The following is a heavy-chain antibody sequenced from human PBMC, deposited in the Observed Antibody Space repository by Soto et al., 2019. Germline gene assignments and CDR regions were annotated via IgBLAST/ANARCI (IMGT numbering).Heavy chain of an antibody. CDR2: ISSTSRTI. CDR1: GFTFSDYS. Sequence: GGSLRLSCAASGFTFSDYSMIWVRQAPGKGLEWVSYISSTSRTIYYADSVRGRFTISRDNAKSSLYLHMNSLRAEDTAVYYCARSGHDYGDYVGNYWGQGTLVTVSS. D-gene: IGHD4-17*01. CDR3: ARSGHDYGDYVGNY. J-gene: IGHJ4*02. V-gene: IGHV3-48*01.